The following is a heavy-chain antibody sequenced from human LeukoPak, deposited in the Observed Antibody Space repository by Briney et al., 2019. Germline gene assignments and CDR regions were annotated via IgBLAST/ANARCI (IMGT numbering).Heavy chain of an antibody. D-gene: IGHD3-22*01. Sequence: GESLKISCKGSGYRFTSYWIGWVRQMPGKGLEWMGIIYPSDSDTRYSPSFQGQVSISADKSISAAYLQWSSLKASDTAMYYCARQSSTAYYDSNGLPYDAFDIWGRGTMVTVSS. J-gene: IGHJ3*02. CDR2: IYPSDSDT. V-gene: IGHV5-51*01. CDR3: ARQSSTAYYDSNGLPYDAFDI. CDR1: GYRFTSYW.